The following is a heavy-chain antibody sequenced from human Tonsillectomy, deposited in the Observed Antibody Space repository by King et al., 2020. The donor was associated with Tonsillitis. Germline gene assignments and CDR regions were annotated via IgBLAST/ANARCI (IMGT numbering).Heavy chain of an antibody. CDR2: ISYDGSNK. V-gene: IGHV3-30-3*01. CDR1: EFTFSSYA. J-gene: IGHJ4*02. CDR3: ATDQSPGASSGYLNY. Sequence: VQLVESGGGVVQPGRSLRLSCAASEFTFSSYAMHWVRQAPGKGLEWVAVISYDGSNKYYADSVKGRFTISRDSSKNRLYLQMNSLTVEDTGVYYCATDQSPGASSGYLNYWGQGTLVTVSS. D-gene: IGHD3-22*01.